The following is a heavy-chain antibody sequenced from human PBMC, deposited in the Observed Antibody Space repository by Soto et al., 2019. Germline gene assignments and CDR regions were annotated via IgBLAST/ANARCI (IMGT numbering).Heavy chain of an antibody. CDR1: GGTFSSYA. V-gene: IGHV1-69*01. CDR2: IIPIFGTA. D-gene: IGHD4-4*01. Sequence: QVQLVQSGAEVQKPGSSVKVSCKASGGTFSSYAISWVRQAPGQGLEWMGGIIPIFGTANYAQKFQGRVTITADESTSTAYRERSSLRSEDTAVYYCAEGVSGYSNNGGSYFDYGGQGPLVTVSS. J-gene: IGHJ4*02. CDR3: AEGVSGYSNNGGSYFDY.